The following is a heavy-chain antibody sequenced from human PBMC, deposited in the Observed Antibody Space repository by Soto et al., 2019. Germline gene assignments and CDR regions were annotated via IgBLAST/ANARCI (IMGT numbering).Heavy chain of an antibody. V-gene: IGHV4-59*01. Sequence: SETLSLTCTVSGGSISSYYWSWIRQPPGKGLEWIGYIYYSGSTNYNPSLKSRVTISVDTSKNQFSLKLSSVTAADTAVYYCARQNPYSSGSYYFDLWGQRTLVTVS. CDR2: IYYSGST. J-gene: IGHJ4*02. CDR1: GGSISSYY. D-gene: IGHD6-19*01. CDR3: ARQNPYSSGSYYFDL.